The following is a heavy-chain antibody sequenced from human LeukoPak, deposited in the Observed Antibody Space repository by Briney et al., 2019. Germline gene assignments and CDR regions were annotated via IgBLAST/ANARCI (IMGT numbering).Heavy chain of an antibody. CDR2: IYTSGST. CDR3: ARGTEIPNYYYYGMDV. Sequence: SETLSLTCTVSGGSTSSYYWTWIRQPAGKGLEWIGRIYTSGSTNYNPSLKSRVTMSVDTSKNQFSLKLSSVTAADTAVYYCARGTEIPNYYYYGMDVWGQGTTVTVSS. J-gene: IGHJ6*02. D-gene: IGHD5-24*01. V-gene: IGHV4-4*07. CDR1: GGSTSSYY.